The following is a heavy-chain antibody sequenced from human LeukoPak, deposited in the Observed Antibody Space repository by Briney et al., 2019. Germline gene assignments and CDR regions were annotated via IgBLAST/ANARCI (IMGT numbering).Heavy chain of an antibody. J-gene: IGHJ4*02. Sequence: GGSLRLSCAASGFIFSDYYVSWIRQAPGKGLEWVSYISSSGSTKYYADAVKGRFTISRDNAKNSLYMQMNSLRAEDTAVYYCARDPAYYDSVTGFTAPYYFDYWGQGILVTVSS. CDR2: ISSSGSTK. CDR1: GFIFSDYY. CDR3: ARDPAYYDSVTGFTAPYYFDY. D-gene: IGHD3-9*01. V-gene: IGHV3-11*01.